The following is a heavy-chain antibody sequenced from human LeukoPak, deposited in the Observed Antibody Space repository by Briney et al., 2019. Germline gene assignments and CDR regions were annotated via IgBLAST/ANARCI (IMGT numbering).Heavy chain of an antibody. J-gene: IGHJ4*02. CDR2: IIPILGIA. D-gene: IGHD3-10*01. CDR1: GGTFSSYA. Sequence: SVKVSCKASGGTFSSYAISWVRQAPGQGLEWMGRIIPILGIANYAQKFQGRVTVTADKSTSTAYMELSSLRSEDTAVYYCARDLQVLGFGEMLCYFDYWGQGTLVTVSS. V-gene: IGHV1-69*04. CDR3: ARDLQVLGFGEMLCYFDY.